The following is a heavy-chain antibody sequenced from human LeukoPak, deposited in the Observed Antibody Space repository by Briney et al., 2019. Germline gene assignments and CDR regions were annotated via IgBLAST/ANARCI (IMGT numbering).Heavy chain of an antibody. CDR1: GFTFSSYG. CDR3: AKDVGNYCSSTSCYRYLQH. CDR2: IRYDGSNI. V-gene: IGHV3-30*02. D-gene: IGHD2-2*02. J-gene: IGHJ1*01. Sequence: GGSLRLSYAASGFTFSSYGMHWVRQAPGKGLEWVAFIRYDGSNIYYVDSVEGRFTISRDNSKNTLSLQMNSLRDEDTAVYYCAKDVGNYCSSTSCYRYLQHWGQGTLVTVSS.